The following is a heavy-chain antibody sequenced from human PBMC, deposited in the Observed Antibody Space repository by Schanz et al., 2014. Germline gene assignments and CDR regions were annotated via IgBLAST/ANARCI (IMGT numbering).Heavy chain of an antibody. CDR3: VKDLAPGGADV. D-gene: IGHD2-15*01. V-gene: IGHV3-9*01. CDR2: ILLRSGHR. J-gene: IGHJ6*02. CDR1: GFIFSNFA. Sequence: EVQLVESGGGLVQPGGSLRLSCAASGFIFSNFAMEWVRQAPGKGLEWVSGILLRSGHRDYANSVKDRFIISRDRSSLYLQMNSLRAEDTAFYYCVKDLAPGGADVWGQGTTVTVSS.